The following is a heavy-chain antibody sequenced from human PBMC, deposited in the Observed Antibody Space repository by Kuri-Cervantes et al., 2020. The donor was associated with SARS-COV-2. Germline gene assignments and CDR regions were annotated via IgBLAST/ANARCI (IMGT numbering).Heavy chain of an antibody. Sequence: GSLRLSCAASGFTFSSYSMNWVRQAPGKGLEWVSYISSSSSTIYYADSVKGRFTISRDNAKNSLYLQMNSLRAEDTAVYYCARLQYSSGWYEVDGRGGFDPWGQGTLVTVSS. CDR2: ISSSSSTI. J-gene: IGHJ5*02. CDR1: GFTFSSYS. CDR3: ARLQYSSGWYEVDGRGGFDP. D-gene: IGHD6-19*01. V-gene: IGHV3-48*01.